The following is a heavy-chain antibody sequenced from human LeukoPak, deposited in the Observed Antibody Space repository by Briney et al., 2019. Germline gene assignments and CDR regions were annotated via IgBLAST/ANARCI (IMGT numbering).Heavy chain of an antibody. CDR3: ARQLNLRNPFDP. J-gene: IGHJ5*02. D-gene: IGHD1-14*01. CDR1: GGSISAYY. V-gene: IGHV4-59*08. Sequence: SETLSLTCTVSGGSISAYYWSWIRQPPGKGREWIGSMYYRGSSNHNPSLKSRVTISADPSKSQISLRLTSVTAADTAKYYCARQLNLRNPFDPWGQGTLVTVSS. CDR2: MYYRGSS.